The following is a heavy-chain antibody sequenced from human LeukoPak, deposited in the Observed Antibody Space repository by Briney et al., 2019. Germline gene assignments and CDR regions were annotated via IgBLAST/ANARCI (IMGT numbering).Heavy chain of an antibody. J-gene: IGHJ3*02. CDR2: MYSSGYT. Sequence: SETLSLTCSVSGGSISGYYWSWIRQPAGKGLDWIGRMYSSGYTEYSPSVKSRVSMSVDTSKNQFSLKLTSVTAADTAVHYCPRDDYFGDLDAFDIWGQGTRVSVSS. CDR1: GGSISGYY. CDR3: PRDDYFGDLDAFDI. V-gene: IGHV4-4*07. D-gene: IGHD3-10*01.